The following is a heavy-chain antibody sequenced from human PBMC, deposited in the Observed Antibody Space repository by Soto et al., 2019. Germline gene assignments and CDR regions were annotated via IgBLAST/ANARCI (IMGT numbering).Heavy chain of an antibody. V-gene: IGHV3-23*01. D-gene: IGHD3-9*01. CDR3: AKNLGDYNSGYFRWLDP. Sequence: GGSLRLSCSSSVCSFGNYAMTCVRHSPGKWLDWVSSISGSGGNTYYADSVKGRFSISRDNSKNTLYLQMNSLRAEDTAVYYCAKNLGDYNSGYFRWLDPWGQGTLVTVSS. CDR1: VCSFGNYA. CDR2: ISGSGGNT. J-gene: IGHJ5*02.